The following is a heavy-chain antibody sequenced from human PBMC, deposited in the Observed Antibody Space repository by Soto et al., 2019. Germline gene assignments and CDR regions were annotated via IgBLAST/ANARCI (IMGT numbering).Heavy chain of an antibody. D-gene: IGHD2-21*02. CDR2: IFSNDEK. Sequence: QVTLKESGPVLVKPTETLTLTCTVSGFSLSNARIGVSWIRQPPGKALEWLAHIFSNDEKSYSTSLKSRLTISKDTSKCQVVLTMTNMDPVDTATYYCARIRRLVVSGDGPLYYYYGMAVCGQGTTVTVSS. CDR3: ARIRRLVVSGDGPLYYYYGMAV. CDR1: GFSLSNARIG. V-gene: IGHV2-26*01. J-gene: IGHJ6*02.